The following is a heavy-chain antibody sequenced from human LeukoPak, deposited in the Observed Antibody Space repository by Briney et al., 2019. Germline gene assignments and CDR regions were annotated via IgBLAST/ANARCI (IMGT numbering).Heavy chain of an antibody. CDR2: ISGSGGST. Sequence: PGGSLRLSCAASGFTFSSYGMSWVRQAPGKGLEWVSAISGSGGSTYYADSVKGRFTISRDNAKNSLYLQMNSLRAEDTAVYYCARAPGILRLGELSLYLGKMGCFDYWGQGTLVTVSS. CDR1: GFTFSSYG. D-gene: IGHD3-16*02. J-gene: IGHJ4*02. CDR3: ARAPGILRLGELSLYLGKMGCFDY. V-gene: IGHV3-23*01.